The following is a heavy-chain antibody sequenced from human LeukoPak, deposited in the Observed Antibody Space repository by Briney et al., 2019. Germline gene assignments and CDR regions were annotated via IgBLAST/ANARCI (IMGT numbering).Heavy chain of an antibody. D-gene: IGHD6-13*01. CDR1: GFTFSSYG. CDR3: AKDKRYSSSRLGPGPSYFDY. J-gene: IGHJ4*02. V-gene: IGHV3-30*02. CDR2: IRYDGSNK. Sequence: GGSLRLSCAASGFTFSSYGMHWVRQAPGKGLEWVAFIRYDGSNKYYADSVKGRFTISRDNSKNTLYLQMNSLRAEDTAVYYCAKDKRYSSSRLGPGPSYFDYWGQGTLVTVSS.